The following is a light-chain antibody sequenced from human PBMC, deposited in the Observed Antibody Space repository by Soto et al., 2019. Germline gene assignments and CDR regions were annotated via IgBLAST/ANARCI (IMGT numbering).Light chain of an antibody. V-gene: IGKV3-20*01. CDR1: QSVNSDF. Sequence: EIVLTQSPGTLSLSPGERATLSCRASQSVNSDFLAWYQQKPGQAPSFLIFGASIRATGIPDRFSGSGSGTDFTPSISRLEPEDFQVYYCQQYGTSPTFGQGTKVESK. CDR3: QQYGTSPT. CDR2: GAS. J-gene: IGKJ1*01.